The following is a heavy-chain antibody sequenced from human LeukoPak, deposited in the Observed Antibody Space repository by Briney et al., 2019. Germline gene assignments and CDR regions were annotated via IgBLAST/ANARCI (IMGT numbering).Heavy chain of an antibody. D-gene: IGHD6-19*01. J-gene: IGHJ6*02. V-gene: IGHV1-69*04. CDR2: IIPILGIA. CDR3: ARHPIAVAALYGMDV. Sequence: SVKVSCKASGGTFSSYAISWVRQAPGQGLEWMGRIIPILGIANYAQKFQGRDTITADKSTSTAYMELSSLRSEDTAVYYCARHPIAVAALYGMDVWGQGTTVTVSS. CDR1: GGTFSSYA.